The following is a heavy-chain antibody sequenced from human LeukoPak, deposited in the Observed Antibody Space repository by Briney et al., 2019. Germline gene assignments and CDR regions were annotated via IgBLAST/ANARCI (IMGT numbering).Heavy chain of an antibody. V-gene: IGHV5-51*01. CDR2: IYPGDSDT. CDR3: ARHAGSTWLTLDY. D-gene: IGHD6-13*01. J-gene: IGHJ4*02. CDR1: GYSFTSYW. Sequence: GESLKISCKGSGYSFTSYWIGWVRQMPGKGLEWMGIIYPGDSDTRISPSFQGQVTVSADQSISTAYLEWSSLKASDTAIYYCARHAGSTWLTLDYWGQGTLVTVSS.